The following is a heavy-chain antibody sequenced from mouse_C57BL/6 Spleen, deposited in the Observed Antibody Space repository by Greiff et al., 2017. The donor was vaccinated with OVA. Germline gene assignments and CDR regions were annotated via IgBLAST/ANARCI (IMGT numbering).Heavy chain of an antibody. V-gene: IGHV5-17*01. CDR2: ISSGGSTI. J-gene: IGHJ3*01. CDR1: GFTFSDYG. CDR3: ARRFAY. Sequence: EVKLVESGGGLVKPGGSLKLSCAASGFTFSDYGMHWVRQAPEKGLEWVAYISSGGSTIYYADTVKGRFTISRDNAKNTLFLQMASLGSEDTAMYYCARRFAYWGQGTLVTVSA.